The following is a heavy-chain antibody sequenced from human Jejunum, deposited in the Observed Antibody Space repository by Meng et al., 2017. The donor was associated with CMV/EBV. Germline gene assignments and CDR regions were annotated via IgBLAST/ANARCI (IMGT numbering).Heavy chain of an antibody. Sequence: KASGYTFTSYYMHWVRQAPGQGLEWMGVINPNGGTTAYAQKFQGRVTMTGDTSTSTIYMELNSLRSEDTAVYFCAAKIDITYFDFWGQGTLVTVSS. D-gene: IGHD1-14*01. J-gene: IGHJ4*02. CDR2: INPNGGTT. CDR1: GYTFTSYY. CDR3: AAKIDITYFDF. V-gene: IGHV1-46*01.